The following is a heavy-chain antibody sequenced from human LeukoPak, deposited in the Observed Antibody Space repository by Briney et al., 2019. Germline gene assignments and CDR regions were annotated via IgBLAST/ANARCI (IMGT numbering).Heavy chain of an antibody. V-gene: IGHV1-8*03. J-gene: IGHJ4*02. CDR1: GYTFTSYD. CDR2: MNPNSGNT. D-gene: IGHD3-22*01. Sequence: ASVKVSCKASGYTFTSYDINWVRQATGQGLEWMGWMNPNSGNTGYAQKFQGRVTITRNTSISTAYMELSSLRSEDTAVYYCARDRRITMIVVVTPSFDYWGQGTLVTVSS. CDR3: ARDRRITMIVVVTPSFDY.